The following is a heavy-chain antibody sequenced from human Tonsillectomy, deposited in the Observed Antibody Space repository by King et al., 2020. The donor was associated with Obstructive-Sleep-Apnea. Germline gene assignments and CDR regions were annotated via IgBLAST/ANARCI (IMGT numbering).Heavy chain of an antibody. CDR1: GFTFSTYA. V-gene: IGHV3-23*04. Sequence: VQLVESGGGLVQPGGSLRLSCAASGFTFSTYAMNWVRQAPGKGLEWVSALSGNGISPFYADSVRGRFTVSRDNSKNTLFLQMNSLRAEDTAVNYCARDCIGGTCSDYWGQGTLVTVSS. D-gene: IGHD2-15*01. CDR2: LSGNGISP. CDR3: ARDCIGGTCSDY. J-gene: IGHJ4*02.